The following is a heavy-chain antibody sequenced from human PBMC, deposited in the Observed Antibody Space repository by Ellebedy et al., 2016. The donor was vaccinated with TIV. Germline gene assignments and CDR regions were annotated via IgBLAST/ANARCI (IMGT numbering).Heavy chain of an antibody. CDR1: GFTFSTYA. J-gene: IGHJ4*02. CDR3: AKDPEWNFDY. CDR2: ISSSGGTT. V-gene: IGHV3-23*01. Sequence: GESLKISCAASGFTFSTYAMSWVRQAPGKGLEWVSAISSSGGTTEYADSVKGRFTISRDNSKNTLYLQMNSLRAEDTATYYCAKDPEWNFDYWGQGALVTVSS. D-gene: IGHD3-3*01.